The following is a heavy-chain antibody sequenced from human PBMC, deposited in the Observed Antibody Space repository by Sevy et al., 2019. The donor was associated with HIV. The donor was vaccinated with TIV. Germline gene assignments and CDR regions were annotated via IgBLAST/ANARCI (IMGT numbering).Heavy chain of an antibody. D-gene: IGHD4-17*01. J-gene: IGHJ4*02. V-gene: IGHV3-30-3*01. Sequence: GGSLRLSCAASGFTFSSYVMHWVRRAPGKGLEWVAVRLYDGSNKYYADSVKGRFTISRDNSKNTLYLQMNSLRAEDTAVYYCARDWTVPDYWGQGTLVTVSS. CDR2: RLYDGSNK. CDR1: GFTFSSYV. CDR3: ARDWTVPDY.